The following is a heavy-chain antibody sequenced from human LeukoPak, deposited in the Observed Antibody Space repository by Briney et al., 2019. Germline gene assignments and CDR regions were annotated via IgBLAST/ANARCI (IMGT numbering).Heavy chain of an antibody. D-gene: IGHD3-10*01. J-gene: IGHJ6*03. CDR1: GGSFSGYY. CDR3: ARQLYVSGSYYAPMDV. CDR2: INLSGST. V-gene: IGHV4-34*01. Sequence: SETLSLTCAVYGGSFSGYYWSWIRQPPGKGLEWIGEINLSGSTNYNPSLKSRVTISVDTSKNQFSLKLSSVTAADTAVYFCARQLYVSGSYYAPMDVWGKGTTVTISS.